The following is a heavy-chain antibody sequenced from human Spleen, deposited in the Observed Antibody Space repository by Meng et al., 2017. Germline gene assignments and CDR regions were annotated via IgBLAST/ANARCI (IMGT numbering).Heavy chain of an antibody. D-gene: IGHD5-18*01. CDR1: GYSYTGYY. J-gene: IGHJ4*02. V-gene: IGHV1-2*06. CDR2: IHPKSGHT. Sequence: SVKVSCKASGYSYTGYYLHWVRQVPGQGLEWIGRIHPKSGHTNYAQKFHDRVTVARDTSISTAYMELNILTSDDTAMYYCARGGYTYGNFDSWGQGTLVTVSS. CDR3: ARGGYTYGNFDS.